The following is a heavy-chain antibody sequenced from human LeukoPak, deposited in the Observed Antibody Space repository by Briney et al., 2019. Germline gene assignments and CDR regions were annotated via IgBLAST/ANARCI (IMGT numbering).Heavy chain of an antibody. CDR3: ARGSSGDGNPHFDS. D-gene: IGHD2-21*01. J-gene: IGHJ4*02. CDR1: GYSFTGHF. CDR2: IRVKTGDT. V-gene: IGHV1-2*02. Sequence: ASVKVCCKASGYSFTGHFIHWLRQAPGQGLEWVGLIRVKTGDTTYAQKFQGRVTVTRDTTISTAYLELSRLTSDDTAIYFCARGSSGDGNPHFDSWGQGALVTVSS.